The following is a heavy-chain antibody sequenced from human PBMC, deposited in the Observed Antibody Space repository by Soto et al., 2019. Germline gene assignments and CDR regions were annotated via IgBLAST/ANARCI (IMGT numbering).Heavy chain of an antibody. V-gene: IGHV3-11*01. CDR2: IGYSGSPI. CDR1: GFTLSDYY. D-gene: IGHD6-6*01. CDR3: ARRSRSSDY. Sequence: QVQLVESGGGLAKPGGSLRLSCVASGFTLSDYYMSWIRQAPGKGLEWVSYIGYSGSPIDYADSVKGRFTISRDNAKNSVYLQMNNLRAEDTALYYCARRSRSSDYWGQGTLVIVSS. J-gene: IGHJ4*02.